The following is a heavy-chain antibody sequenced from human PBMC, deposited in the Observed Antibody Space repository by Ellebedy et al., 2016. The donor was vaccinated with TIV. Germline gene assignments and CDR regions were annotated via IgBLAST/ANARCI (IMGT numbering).Heavy chain of an antibody. J-gene: IGHJ3*02. CDR3: ARVVWQQPVSYAFDI. CDR1: GFTLSSYA. D-gene: IGHD6-13*01. CDR2: ISYSGST. V-gene: IGHV4-59*01. Sequence: ESLKISCAASGFTLSSYAMSWIRQPPGKGLEWIGYISYSGSTNYNPSLKSRVTISVDTSKNQFSLRLNSVTAADTAVYYCARVVWQQPVSYAFDIWGQGTMVTVSS.